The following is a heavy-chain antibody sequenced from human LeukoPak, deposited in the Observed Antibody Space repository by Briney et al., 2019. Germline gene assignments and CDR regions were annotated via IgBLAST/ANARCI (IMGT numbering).Heavy chain of an antibody. CDR1: GYTFTGYY. V-gene: IGHV1-2*02. CDR2: INPNSGGT. Sequence: GASVKVSCKTSGYTFTGYYMHWVRQAPGQGLEWMGWINPNSGGTNYAQKFQGRVTMTRDTSISTAYMELSRLRSDDTAVYYCARGGHIVVVVAADNWFDPWGQGTLVTVSS. D-gene: IGHD2-15*01. CDR3: ARGGHIVVVVAADNWFDP. J-gene: IGHJ5*02.